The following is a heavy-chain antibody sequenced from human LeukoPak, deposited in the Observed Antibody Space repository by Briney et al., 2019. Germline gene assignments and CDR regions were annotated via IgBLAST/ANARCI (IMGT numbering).Heavy chain of an antibody. V-gene: IGHV3-53*01. CDR3: TRDTPGIAASVSGG. J-gene: IGHJ4*02. CDR1: GFSVSHNY. D-gene: IGHD6-13*01. Sequence: GGSLRLSCTASGFSVSHNYMNWVRQAPGKGLEWVALIYSGGNTHYADSVKGRFTISRDNSKNTLYLQTSSLRVEDTAVYYCTRDTPGIAASVSGGWGQGTLVTVSS. CDR2: IYSGGNT.